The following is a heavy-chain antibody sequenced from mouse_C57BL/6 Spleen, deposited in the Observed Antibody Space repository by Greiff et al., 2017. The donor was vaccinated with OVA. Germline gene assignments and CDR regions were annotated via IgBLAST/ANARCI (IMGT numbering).Heavy chain of an antibody. CDR3: TRDLPYYGSSYRYFDV. D-gene: IGHD1-1*01. J-gene: IGHJ1*03. CDR1: GFTFSSYA. V-gene: IGHV5-9-1*02. Sequence: KLVESGEGLVKPGGSLKLSCAASGFTFSSYAMSWVRQTPEKRLEWVAYISSGGDYIYYADTVKGRFTISRDNARNTLYLQMSSLKSEDTAMYYCTRDLPYYGSSYRYFDVWGTGTTVTVSS. CDR2: ISSGGDYI.